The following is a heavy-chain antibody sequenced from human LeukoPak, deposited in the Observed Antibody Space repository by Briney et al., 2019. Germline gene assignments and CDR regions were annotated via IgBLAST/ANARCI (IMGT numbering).Heavy chain of an antibody. J-gene: IGHJ6*02. V-gene: IGHV1-18*01. CDR1: GYTFTSYD. CDR2: ISAYNGNT. D-gene: IGHD3-3*01. CDR3: ARDMDDSELYYYYGMDV. Sequence: GASVKVSCKASGYTFTSYDISWVRQAPGQGLEWMGWISAYNGNTNYAQKLQGRVTMTTDTSTSTAYMELRSLRSDDTAVYYCARDMDDSELYYYYGMDVWGQGTTVTVSS.